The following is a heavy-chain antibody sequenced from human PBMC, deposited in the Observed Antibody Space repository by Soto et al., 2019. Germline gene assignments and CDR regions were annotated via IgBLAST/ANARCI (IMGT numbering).Heavy chain of an antibody. CDR1: GGSFSGYY. CDR3: ARALNYDGSGNLNPRCWFDP. J-gene: IGHJ5*02. V-gene: IGHV4-34*01. CDR2: INHSGST. Sequence: SETLSLTCAVYGGSFSGYYWSWIRQPPGKGLEWIGEINHSGSTNYNPSLKSRVTISVDTSKNQFSLKLSSVTAADTAVYYCARALNYDGSGNLNPRCWFDPWGQGTLVTVSS. D-gene: IGHD3-10*01.